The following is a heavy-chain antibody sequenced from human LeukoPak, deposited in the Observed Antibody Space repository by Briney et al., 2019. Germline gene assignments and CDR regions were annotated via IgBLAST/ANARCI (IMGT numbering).Heavy chain of an antibody. J-gene: IGHJ2*01. D-gene: IGHD6-13*01. CDR2: IYYSGST. CDR1: GGSISSYY. V-gene: IGHV4-59*01. CDR3: ARDFRIAAAGYWYFDL. Sequence: SETLSLTCTGCGGSISSYYWSWIRQPPWKGRDGIGYIYYSGSTNYNPSLKCRVSISVDTSKNQFSLKLSSVTAADTAVYYCARDFRIAAAGYWYFDLWGRGTLVTVSS.